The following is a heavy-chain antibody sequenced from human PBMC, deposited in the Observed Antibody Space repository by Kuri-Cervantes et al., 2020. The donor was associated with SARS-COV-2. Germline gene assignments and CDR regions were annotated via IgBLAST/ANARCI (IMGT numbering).Heavy chain of an antibody. CDR1: GFTFSSYS. Sequence: GESLKISCAASGFTFSSYSMNWVRQAPGKGLEWVSSISSSSSYIYYADSVKGRFTISRDNAKNSLYLQMNSLRAEDTAVYYCARVRVVGYWGQGTLVTVSS. D-gene: IGHD2-15*01. J-gene: IGHJ4*02. CDR2: ISSSSSYI. V-gene: IGHV3-21*01. CDR3: ARVRVVGY.